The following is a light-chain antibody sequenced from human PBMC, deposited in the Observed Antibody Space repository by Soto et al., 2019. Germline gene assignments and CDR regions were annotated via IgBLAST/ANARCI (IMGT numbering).Light chain of an antibody. CDR3: ATWDDSLGGPV. CDR1: TSNIGSSS. V-gene: IGLV1-47*01. CDR2: ENN. Sequence: QSVLTQPPSASGTPGQRVTISCSGSTSNIGSSSVYWYQQRPGTAPTVFIYENNRRPSGVPDRFAGSKSGTSASLAISGLRSEDEADYYCATWDDSLGGPVFGGGTKLTVL. J-gene: IGLJ2*01.